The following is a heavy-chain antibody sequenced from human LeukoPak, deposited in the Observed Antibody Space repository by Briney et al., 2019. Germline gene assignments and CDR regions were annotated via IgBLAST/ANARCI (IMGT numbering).Heavy chain of an antibody. Sequence: PSETLSLTCTVSGYFISSGYYWAWIRQPPGKGLEWIGSVYHGGSSGNTYYNPSLKSRVTISVDTSKNQFSLKLTSVTAADTAVYYCARAGVGYDASGFYFYWGQGTLVTVSS. J-gene: IGHJ4*02. CDR2: VYHGGSSGNT. CDR1: GYFISSGYY. V-gene: IGHV4-38-2*02. CDR3: ARAGVGYDASGFYFY. D-gene: IGHD3-22*01.